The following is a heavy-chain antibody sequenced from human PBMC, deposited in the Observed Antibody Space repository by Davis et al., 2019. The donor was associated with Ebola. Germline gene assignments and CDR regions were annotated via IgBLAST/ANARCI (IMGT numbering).Heavy chain of an antibody. CDR1: GFTFSSYW. Sequence: GESLKISCAASGFTFSSYWMTWVRQAPGKGLEWVATIKQDATDKYYVDSVKGRFTISRDNAKNSLHLQMNSLTADDTAVYFCARDGYSSGSHDYWGQGTLVTVSS. J-gene: IGHJ4*02. D-gene: IGHD6-19*01. CDR3: ARDGYSSGSHDY. V-gene: IGHV3-7*03. CDR2: IKQDATDK.